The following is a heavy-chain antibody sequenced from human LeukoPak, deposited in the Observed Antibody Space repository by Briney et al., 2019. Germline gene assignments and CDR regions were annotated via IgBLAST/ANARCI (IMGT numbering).Heavy chain of an antibody. CDR1: GFTFGDHA. CDR3: ARDRYCTTTRCSDY. V-gene: IGHV3-74*03. CDR2: INTDGSST. D-gene: IGHD2-2*01. J-gene: IGHJ4*02. Sequence: PGGSLRLSCTGSGFTFGDHAINWFRQAPGKGLEWVSRINTDGSSTTYADSVKGRFTISRDNAKNTLYLEMNSLRAEDTAVYYCARDRYCTTTRCSDYWGQGTLVTVSS.